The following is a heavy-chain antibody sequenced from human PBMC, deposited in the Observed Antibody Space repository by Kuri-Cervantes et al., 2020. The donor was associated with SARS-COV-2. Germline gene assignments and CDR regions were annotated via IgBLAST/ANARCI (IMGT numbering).Heavy chain of an antibody. CDR3: ARDEGKGGHCWGH. V-gene: IGHV1-8*03. Sequence: ASLQVSCKASGYTFTGYYMHWVRQAPGQGLEWMGWMNPNSGNRGYAQKFQCRVTITRNTSISTAYMELSSLRSEDTAVYYCARDEGKGGHCWGHWGQGTLVTVSS. J-gene: IGHJ4*02. CDR1: GYTFTGYY. CDR2: MNPNSGNR. D-gene: IGHD2-21*01.